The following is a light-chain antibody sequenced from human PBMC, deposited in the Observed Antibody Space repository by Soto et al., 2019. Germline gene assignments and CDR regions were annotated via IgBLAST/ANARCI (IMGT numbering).Light chain of an antibody. J-gene: IGKJ4*01. CDR2: GAS. CDR3: AQCFRTPLLS. Sequence: DIQMTQSPSSLSASVGDRVTITCRASQNIGTFLNWYQQKPGKAPKLLIYGASNLESGVPSTFSGSGSGTDFTLPISSLQPDDFAPYHCAQCFRTPLLSFGGGTKVEIK. CDR1: QNIGTF. V-gene: IGKV1-39*01.